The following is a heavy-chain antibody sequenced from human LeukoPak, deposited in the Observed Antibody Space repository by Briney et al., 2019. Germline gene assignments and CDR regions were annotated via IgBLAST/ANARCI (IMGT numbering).Heavy chain of an antibody. CDR1: GGSISSYY. D-gene: IGHD4-23*01. CDR3: ARETTVAARTYYYGMDV. J-gene: IGHJ6*02. Sequence: SETLSLTCTVSGGSISSYYWSWIWQPPGKGLEWIGYIYYSGSTNYNPSLKSRVTISVDTSKNQFSLKLSSVTAADTAVYYCARETTVAARTYYYGMDVWGQGTTVTVSS. CDR2: IYYSGST. V-gene: IGHV4-59*12.